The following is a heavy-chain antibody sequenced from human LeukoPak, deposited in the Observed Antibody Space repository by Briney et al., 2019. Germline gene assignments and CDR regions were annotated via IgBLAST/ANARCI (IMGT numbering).Heavy chain of an antibody. J-gene: IGHJ4*02. Sequence: GGSLRLSCAASGFTFSSYSMNWVRQAPGKGLEWVSSISSSSYIYYADSVKGRFTISRDNAKNSLYLQMNSLRAEDTAVYHCARGTPVGATAYWGQGTLVTVSS. D-gene: IGHD1-26*01. CDR2: ISSSSYI. CDR1: GFTFSSYS. CDR3: ARGTPVGATAY. V-gene: IGHV3-21*01.